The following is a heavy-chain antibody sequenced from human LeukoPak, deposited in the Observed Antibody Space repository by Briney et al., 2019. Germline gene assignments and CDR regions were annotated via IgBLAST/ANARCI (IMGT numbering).Heavy chain of an antibody. CDR3: ARHADYYGSGRRGRNWFDP. D-gene: IGHD3-10*01. CDR2: IYYSGST. Sequence: SETLSLTCTVSGGSISSGSYYWGWIRQPPGKGLEWIGSIYYSGSTYYNPSLKSRVTISVDTSKNQFSLKLSSVTAADTAVYYCARHADYYGSGRRGRNWFDPWGQGTLVTVSS. V-gene: IGHV4-39*01. CDR1: GGSISSGSYY. J-gene: IGHJ5*02.